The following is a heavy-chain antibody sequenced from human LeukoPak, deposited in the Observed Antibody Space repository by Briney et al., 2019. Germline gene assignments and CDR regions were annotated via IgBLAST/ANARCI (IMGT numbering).Heavy chain of an antibody. J-gene: IGHJ4*02. Sequence: PSETLSLTCTVSGASISSYYWGWIRQPPGKGLEWIGYIYNSGSSNYNPSLKSRVTISMDTSKNRFSLRLTSVTAADTAVYYCARRTYSGGWDWGQGTLVTVSS. CDR2: IYNSGSS. V-gene: IGHV4-4*09. D-gene: IGHD6-19*01. CDR1: GASISSYY. CDR3: ARRTYSGGWD.